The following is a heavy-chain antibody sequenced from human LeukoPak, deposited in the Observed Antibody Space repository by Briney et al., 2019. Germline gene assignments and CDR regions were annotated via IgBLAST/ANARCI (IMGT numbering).Heavy chain of an antibody. D-gene: IGHD2-15*01. CDR1: GFTFSSYS. CDR2: ISSSSSYI. J-gene: IGHJ3*02. V-gene: IGHV3-21*01. CDR3: ARASRDRVIVVVVAATRDAFDI. Sequence: GGSLTLSCAASGFTFSSYSMNWVRQAPGKGLEWVSSISSSSSYIYYAGSVKGRFTISRDNAKNSLYLQMNSLRAEDTAVYYCARASRDRVIVVVVAATRDAFDIWGQGTMVTVSS.